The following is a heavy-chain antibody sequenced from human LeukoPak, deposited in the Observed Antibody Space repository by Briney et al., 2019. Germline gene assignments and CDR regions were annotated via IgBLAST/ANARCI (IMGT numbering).Heavy chain of an antibody. J-gene: IGHJ4*02. D-gene: IGHD5-12*01. CDR3: ARFPLWWLRNFDY. Sequence: SETLSLTCAVYGGSFSGYYWSWIRQPSGKGLEWIGEINHSGSTNYNPSLKSRVTISVDTSKNQFSLKLSSVTAADTAVYYCARFPLWWLRNFDYWGQGTLVTVSS. V-gene: IGHV4-34*01. CDR1: GGSFSGYY. CDR2: INHSGST.